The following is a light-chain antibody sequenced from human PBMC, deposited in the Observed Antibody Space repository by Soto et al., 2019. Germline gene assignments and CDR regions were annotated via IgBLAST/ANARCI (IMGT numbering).Light chain of an antibody. CDR3: HHRSTWPPG. CDR1: QSVGSY. J-gene: IGKJ5*01. CDR2: DAS. Sequence: EIVLTQSPATLSLSPGERATLSCRASQSVGSYLAWSQQKPGQAPRLLIYDASNRATGIPARFSGSGSGTDLTLTISSLEPVDFAVYYCHHRSTWPPGFGQGTRLEIK. V-gene: IGKV3-11*01.